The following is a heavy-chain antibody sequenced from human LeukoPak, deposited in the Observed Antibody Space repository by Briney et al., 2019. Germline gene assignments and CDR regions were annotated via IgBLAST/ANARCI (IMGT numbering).Heavy chain of an antibody. V-gene: IGHV4-61*02. CDR1: GGSISSGSYY. CDR2: IYTGGST. Sequence: SETLSLTCTVSGGSISSGSYYWSWIRQPAGNGLEWIGRIYTGGSTNYNPSLKGRVTISVDTSKNQFSLKLSSVTAADTAVYYCARAVAGTGRFDYWGQGTLVTVSS. J-gene: IGHJ4*02. D-gene: IGHD6-19*01. CDR3: ARAVAGTGRFDY.